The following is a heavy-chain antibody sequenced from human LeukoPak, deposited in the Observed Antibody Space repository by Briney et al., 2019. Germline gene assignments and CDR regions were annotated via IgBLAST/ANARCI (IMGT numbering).Heavy chain of an antibody. CDR1: GTSITSSY. CDR2: IYYTGVT. V-gene: IGHV4-59*01. CDR3: ARTARLPNS. J-gene: IGHJ4*02. D-gene: IGHD6-25*01. Sequence: SETLSLTCTVSGTSITSSYWSWIRQPPGKGLEHVGYIYYTGVTNYSPSLKSRVTMSLDTSKNQFSLRLTSVTAADTAIYYCARTARLPNSWGQGTLVTVSS.